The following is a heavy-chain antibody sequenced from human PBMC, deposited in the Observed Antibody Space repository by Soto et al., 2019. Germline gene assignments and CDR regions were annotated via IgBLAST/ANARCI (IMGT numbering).Heavy chain of an antibody. J-gene: IGHJ4*02. CDR3: ARDLASAVAANGVGDH. Sequence: QVQLVQSGAEVKKPGSSGKVSCKASGGTFSSSAISWVRQAPGQGLEGMGGIIPIFGTATYAPKFQGRVPITADESTSTPYNQLRSLSSDYTAVYYCARDLASAVAANGVGDHWGQGTLVTSSS. CDR2: IIPIFGTA. CDR1: GGTFSSSA. D-gene: IGHD6-19*01. V-gene: IGHV1-69*01.